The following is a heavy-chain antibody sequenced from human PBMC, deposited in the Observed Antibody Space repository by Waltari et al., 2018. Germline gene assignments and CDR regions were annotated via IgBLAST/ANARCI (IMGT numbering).Heavy chain of an antibody. D-gene: IGHD3-22*01. CDR1: GFTFGTYS. Sequence: EVELEESGGGLVRPGGSLRLCCAGSGFTFGTYSVNWVRQAPGKGLEWVSYISNTAATIFYADSVKGRFTISRDNAENSVYLQMHSLRAEDTAVYYCARSSGYDVFEIWGQGTMVTVSS. V-gene: IGHV3-48*04. J-gene: IGHJ3*02. CDR3: ARSSGYDVFEI. CDR2: ISNTAATI.